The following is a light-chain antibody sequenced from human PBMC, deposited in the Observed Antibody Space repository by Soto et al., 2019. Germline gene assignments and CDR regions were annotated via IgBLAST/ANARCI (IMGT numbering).Light chain of an antibody. CDR3: SSYSTTSSPHVL. J-gene: IGLJ6*01. CDR2: EVS. V-gene: IGLV2-14*01. CDR1: SSDIGRYSY. Sequence: QSALTQPASVSGSPGQSITISCTGTSSDIGRYSYVSWYQQHPGKAPKLIIYEVSFRPSGISTRFSGSKSDNTASLTISGLQAEDEADYFCSSYSTTSSPHVLFGRGTKVTVL.